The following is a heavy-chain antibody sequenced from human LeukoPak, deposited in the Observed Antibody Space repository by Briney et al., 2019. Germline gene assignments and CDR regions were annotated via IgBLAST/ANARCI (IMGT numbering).Heavy chain of an antibody. CDR3: ARSPATQDGWAFDI. Sequence: SETLSLTCTVSGGSISSYYWSWVRQPAGKGLEWIGCIYTSGSTNYNPSLKSRVTMSVDTSKNQFSLKLSSVTAADTAVYYCARSPATQDGWAFDIWGQGTMVTVSS. V-gene: IGHV4-4*07. D-gene: IGHD2-15*01. CDR2: IYTSGST. CDR1: GGSISSYY. J-gene: IGHJ3*02.